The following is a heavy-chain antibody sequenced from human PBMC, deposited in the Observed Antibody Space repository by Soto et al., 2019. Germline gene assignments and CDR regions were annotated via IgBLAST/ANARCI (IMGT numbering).Heavy chain of an antibody. CDR1: GGSVSSGSYY. J-gene: IGHJ4*02. Sequence: PSETLSLTCTVSGGSVSSGSYYWSWIRQPPGKGLEWIGYIYYSGSTNYNPPLKSRVTISVDTSKNQFSLKLSSVTAADTAVYYCASNYYDSSGYYNYWGQGTLVTVSS. V-gene: IGHV4-61*01. D-gene: IGHD3-22*01. CDR3: ASNYYDSSGYYNY. CDR2: IYYSGST.